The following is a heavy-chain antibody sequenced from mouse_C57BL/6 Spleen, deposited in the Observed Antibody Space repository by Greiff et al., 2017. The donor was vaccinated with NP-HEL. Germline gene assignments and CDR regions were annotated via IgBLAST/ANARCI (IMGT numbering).Heavy chain of an antibody. V-gene: IGHV3-6*01. J-gene: IGHJ3*01. CDR3: AREDR. CDR2: ISYDGSN. Sequence: EVQLVESGPGLVKPSQSLSLTCSVTGYSITSGYYWNWIRQFPGNKLEWMGYISYDGSNNYNPSLKNRISITRDTSKNQFFLKLNSVTTEDTATYYCAREDRWGQGTLVTVSA. CDR1: GYSITSGYY.